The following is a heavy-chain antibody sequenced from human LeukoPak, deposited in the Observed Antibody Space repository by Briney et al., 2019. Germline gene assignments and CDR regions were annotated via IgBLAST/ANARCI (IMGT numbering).Heavy chain of an antibody. V-gene: IGHV1-8*03. Sequence: ASVKFSCKASGYTSTSYDINWVRQATGQGNDWMGWMNSNSGTTGYAQKFQGRVTITRNTSMSTAYMELSSLRSEDTAVYYCARGPISYDILTSPYFDYWGQGTLVTVSS. D-gene: IGHD3-9*01. CDR3: ARGPISYDILTSPYFDY. J-gene: IGHJ4*02. CDR1: GYTSTSYD. CDR2: MNSNSGTT.